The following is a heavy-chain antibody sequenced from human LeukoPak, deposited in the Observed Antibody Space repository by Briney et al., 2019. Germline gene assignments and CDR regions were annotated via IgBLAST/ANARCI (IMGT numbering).Heavy chain of an antibody. CDR1: GGSISSYY. J-gene: IGHJ6*03. V-gene: IGHV4-59*01. CDR3: ARIAGNWNRGYYYYMDV. D-gene: IGHD1-1*01. Sequence: SETLSLTCTVSGGSISSYYWSWIRQPPGKGLEWIGYIYYSGSTNYNPSLKSRVTISVDTSKNQFSLKLSSVTAADTAVYYCARIAGNWNRGYYYYMDVWGKGTTVTVPS. CDR2: IYYSGST.